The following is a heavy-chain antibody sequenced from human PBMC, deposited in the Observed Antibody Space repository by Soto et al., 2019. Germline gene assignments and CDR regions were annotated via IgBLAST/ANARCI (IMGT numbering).Heavy chain of an antibody. V-gene: IGHV3-33*01. CDR3: ARGTTTVTTLDY. CDR1: GFTFSSYG. D-gene: IGHD4-17*01. J-gene: IGHJ4*02. CDR2: IWYDGSNK. Sequence: GGFLRLSCAASGFTFSSYGMHWVRQAPGKGLEWVAVIWYDGSNKYYADSVKGRFTISRDNSKNTLYLQMNSLRAEDTAVYYCARGTTTVTTLDYWGQGTLVTVSS.